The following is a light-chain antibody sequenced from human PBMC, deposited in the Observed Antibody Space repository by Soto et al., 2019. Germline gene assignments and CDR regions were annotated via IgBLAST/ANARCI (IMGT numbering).Light chain of an antibody. V-gene: IGLV1-51*01. Sequence: QSVLTQPPSVSAAPGQKVTISCFGSNSNIGRNYVSWYQQLPGTAPKLLIYGNNNRHSGITDRISGSKPGTSATLGITGLQPGDEADYYCATWDNTLSVEVFGGGTKLTVL. CDR2: GNN. J-gene: IGLJ3*02. CDR3: ATWDNTLSVEV. CDR1: NSNIGRNY.